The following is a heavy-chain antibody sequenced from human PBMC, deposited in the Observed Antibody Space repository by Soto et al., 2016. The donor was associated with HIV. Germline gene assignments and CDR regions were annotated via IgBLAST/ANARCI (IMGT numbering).Heavy chain of an antibody. CDR3: ARGGEYYDILTGY. CDR1: GFTFSKYW. D-gene: IGHD3-9*01. V-gene: IGHV3-74*01. CDR2: INSDGSRT. J-gene: IGHJ4*02. Sequence: EVQLVESGRGLVQPGGSLRLSCVASGFTFSKYWMHWVRQAPGKGLVWVSRINSDGSRTSYADSVKGRFTISRDNAKNTLYLQMNSLRAEDTAVYYCARGGEYYDILTGYWGQGTLVTVSS.